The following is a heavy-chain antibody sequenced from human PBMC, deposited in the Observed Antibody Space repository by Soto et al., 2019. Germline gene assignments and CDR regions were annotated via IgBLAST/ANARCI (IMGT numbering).Heavy chain of an antibody. V-gene: IGHV4-39*01. CDR1: GVAISSSSYW. J-gene: IGHJ5*02. D-gene: IGHD3-10*01. CDR3: ARLPVVRGLTDYFPFDP. Sequence: LSLTCSVSGVAISSSSYWWGWVRQSAGKGLEWIGSIYYNGRTHYNPSLQSRATISVDTSKRQFSLSLTSVTDADTAVYFCARLPVVRGLTDYFPFDPWGQGVLVTVSS. CDR2: IYYNGRT.